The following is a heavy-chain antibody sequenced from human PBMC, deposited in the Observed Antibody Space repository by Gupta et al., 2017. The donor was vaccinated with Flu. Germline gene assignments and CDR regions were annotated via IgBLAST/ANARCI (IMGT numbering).Heavy chain of an antibody. Sequence: QDQGKGREWVSAISDSGGSTYYADSVKGRLTISRDNSKNTLYLQMNSLRAEDTAVYYCVNQYYYDTSGYYLRDYYYGMDVWGQGTTVTVSS. D-gene: IGHD3-22*01. CDR3: VNQYYYDTSGYYLRDYYYGMDV. J-gene: IGHJ6*02. CDR2: ISDSGGST. V-gene: IGHV3-23*01.